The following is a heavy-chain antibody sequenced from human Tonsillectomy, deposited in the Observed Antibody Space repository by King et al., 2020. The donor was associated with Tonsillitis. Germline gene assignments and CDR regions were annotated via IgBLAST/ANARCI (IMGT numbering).Heavy chain of an antibody. CDR3: VRPYYFGSPHYLDY. D-gene: IGHD3-10*01. Sequence: VQLVQSGAEVKKPGESLKISCTGSGYTFTNYWIGWVRQMPGKGLQWIGIIYPGDSDTTYSPAFQGHVTISVDKSINAAYRQWSSLRASDTAIYYCVRPYYFGSPHYLDYWGQGTQVTVSS. CDR1: GYTFTNYW. V-gene: IGHV5-51*03. CDR2: IYPGDSDT. J-gene: IGHJ4*02.